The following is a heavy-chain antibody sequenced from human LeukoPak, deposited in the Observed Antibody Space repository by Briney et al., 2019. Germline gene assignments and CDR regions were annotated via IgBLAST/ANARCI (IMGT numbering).Heavy chain of an antibody. CDR3: ARASGSYHDY. Sequence: SETLSLTCAVYGGSFSGYYWSWIRQPPGKGLEWIGEINRSGSTNYNPSLKSRVTISVDTSKNQFSLKLSSVTAADTAVYYCARASGSYHDYWGQGTLVTVSS. CDR1: GGSFSGYY. D-gene: IGHD1-26*01. CDR2: INRSGST. V-gene: IGHV4-34*01. J-gene: IGHJ4*02.